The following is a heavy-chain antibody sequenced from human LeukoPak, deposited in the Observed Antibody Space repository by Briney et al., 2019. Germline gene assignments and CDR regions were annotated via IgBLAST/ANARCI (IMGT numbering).Heavy chain of an antibody. CDR1: GYSISSGYY. V-gene: IGHV4-38-2*01. D-gene: IGHD2-15*01. Sequence: PSETLSLTCAVSGYSISSGYYWGWIRQPPGKGQEWIGSIYFTGTTYYNPSLKSRVTTSLDTSKNQFSLNLSSVTAADTAVYYCARKGYCSSGSCYLDYWGQGTLVTVSS. J-gene: IGHJ4*02. CDR2: IYFTGTT. CDR3: ARKGYCSSGSCYLDY.